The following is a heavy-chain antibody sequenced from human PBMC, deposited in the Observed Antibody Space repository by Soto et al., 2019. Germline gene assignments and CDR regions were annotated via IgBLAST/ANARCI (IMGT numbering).Heavy chain of an antibody. CDR2: INSDGSST. CDR3: ARVGFYYDSSGYVYYFDY. CDR1: GFTFSSYW. J-gene: IGHJ4*02. Sequence: EVQLVESGGGLVQPGGSLRLSCAASGFTFSSYWRHWVRQAPGKGLVWVSRINSDGSSTSYADSVKGRFTISRDNAKNTLYLQMNSLRAEDTAVYYCARVGFYYDSSGYVYYFDYWGQGTLVTVSS. D-gene: IGHD3-22*01. V-gene: IGHV3-74*01.